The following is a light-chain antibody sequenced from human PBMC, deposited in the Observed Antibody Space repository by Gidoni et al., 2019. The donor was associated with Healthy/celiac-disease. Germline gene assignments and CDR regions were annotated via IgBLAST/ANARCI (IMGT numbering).Light chain of an antibody. Sequence: QSVLTPPPSVSGAPGQRVTISCTGSSSNIGAGYDVHVYQQLPGTAPKLLIYGNSNRPSGVPDRFSGSKSGTSASLAITGLQAEDEADYYCQSYDSSLSGDVVFGGGTKLTXL. CDR2: GNS. CDR1: SSNIGAGYD. V-gene: IGLV1-40*01. J-gene: IGLJ2*01. CDR3: QSYDSSLSGDVV.